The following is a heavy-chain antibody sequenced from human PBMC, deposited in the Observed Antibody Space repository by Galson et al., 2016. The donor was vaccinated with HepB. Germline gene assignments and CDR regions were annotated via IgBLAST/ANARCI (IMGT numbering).Heavy chain of an antibody. CDR3: AREQSTAALAMDV. V-gene: IGHV3-33*01. Sequence: SLRLSCAASGFTFSSYGMHWVRQAPGRGLEWVALIWYDGSNKYYADSVKGRFTISRDNSKNTLCLQMNSLRAEDTAVYYCAREQSTAALAMDVWGKGTTVTVSS. J-gene: IGHJ6*04. D-gene: IGHD6-6*01. CDR1: GFTFSSYG. CDR2: IWYDGSNK.